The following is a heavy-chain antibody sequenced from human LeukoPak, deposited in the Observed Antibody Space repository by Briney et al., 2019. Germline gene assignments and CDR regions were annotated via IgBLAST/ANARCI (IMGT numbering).Heavy chain of an antibody. CDR2: IYYSGST. CDR1: GGSISSSSYY. Sequence: PSETLSLTCTVSGGSISSSSYYWGWIRQLPGKGLEWIGSIYYSGSTYYNPSLKSRVTISEDTSKNQFSLKLSSVTAADTAVYYCARIHPPYYGSGSYAFDIWGQGTMVTVSS. J-gene: IGHJ3*02. V-gene: IGHV4-39*07. CDR3: ARIHPPYYGSGSYAFDI. D-gene: IGHD3-10*01.